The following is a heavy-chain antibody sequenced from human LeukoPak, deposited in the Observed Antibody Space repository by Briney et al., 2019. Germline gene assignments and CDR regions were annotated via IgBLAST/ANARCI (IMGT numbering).Heavy chain of an antibody. CDR3: AKEGIKESPREFDY. CDR2: ISGNSDTT. V-gene: IGHV3-23*01. D-gene: IGHD1-26*01. CDR1: GFTFSNYG. J-gene: IGHJ4*02. Sequence: GGSQRLSCAASGFTFSNYGMNWVRQAPGKGLEWVSVISGNSDTTYYADSVKGRFTISRDNSKNTLYLQMNSLRVEDTAVYYCAKEGIKESPREFDYWGQGSLVTVSS.